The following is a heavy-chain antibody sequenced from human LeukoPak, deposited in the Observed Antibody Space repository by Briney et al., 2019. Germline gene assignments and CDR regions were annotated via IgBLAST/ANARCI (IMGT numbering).Heavy chain of an antibody. V-gene: IGHV4-4*07. CDR3: AKDREQWLNYYYGMDV. CDR2: IYTSGST. J-gene: IGHJ6*02. Sequence: SETLSLTCAVYGGSFSSYYWSWIRQPAGKGLEWIGRIYTSGSTNYNPSLKSRVTMSVDTSKNQFSLKLSSVTAADTAVYYCAKDREQWLNYYYGMDVWGQGTTVTVSS. CDR1: GGSFSSYY. D-gene: IGHD6-19*01.